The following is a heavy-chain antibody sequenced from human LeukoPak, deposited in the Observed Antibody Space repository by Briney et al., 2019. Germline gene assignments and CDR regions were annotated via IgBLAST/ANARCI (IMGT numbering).Heavy chain of an antibody. CDR1: GGTFSSYA. CDR3: AIWLDESYFLDC. Sequence: GSSVKVSCKASGGTFSSYAISWARQAPGQGLEWMGGIIPIFGTANYAQKFQGRVTITTDESTSTAYMELSSLRSEDTAVYYCAIWLDESYFLDCWGQGTLVTVSP. D-gene: IGHD1-26*01. V-gene: IGHV1-69*05. CDR2: IIPIFGTA. J-gene: IGHJ4*02.